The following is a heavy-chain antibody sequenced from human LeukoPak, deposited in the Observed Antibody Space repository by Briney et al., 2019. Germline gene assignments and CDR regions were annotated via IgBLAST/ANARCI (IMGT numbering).Heavy chain of an antibody. CDR2: INPNSGGT. CDR1: GYTFTGYY. V-gene: IGHV1-2*02. CDR3: ARAPFDFWSGYYTRPFDY. Sequence: ASVKVSCKASGYTFTGYYMHWVRQAPGQGLEWMGWINPNSGGTNYAQKLQGRVTMTTDTSTSTAYMELRSLRSDDTAVYYCARAPFDFWSGYYTRPFDYWGQGTLVTVSS. J-gene: IGHJ4*02. D-gene: IGHD3-3*01.